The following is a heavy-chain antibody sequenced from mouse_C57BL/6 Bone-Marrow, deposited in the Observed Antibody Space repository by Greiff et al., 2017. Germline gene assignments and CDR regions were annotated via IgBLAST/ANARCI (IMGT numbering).Heavy chain of an antibody. CDR3: ARSPRNYVWYFDV. J-gene: IGHJ1*03. V-gene: IGHV1-72*01. CDR2: IDPNSGGT. Sequence: VQLQQPGAELVKPGASVKLSCKASGYTFTSYWMHWVKQRPGRGLEWIGRIDPNSGGTKYNEKFKSKATLTVDQPSSTAYMQLSSLTSEDAAGYYCARSPRNYVWYFDVWGTGTTVTVSS. CDR1: GYTFTSYW. D-gene: IGHD2-1*01.